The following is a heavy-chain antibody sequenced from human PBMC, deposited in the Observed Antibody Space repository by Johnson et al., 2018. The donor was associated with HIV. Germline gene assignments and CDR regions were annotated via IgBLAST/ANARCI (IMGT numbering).Heavy chain of an antibody. V-gene: IGHV3-49*03. CDR2: IRSKAYGGTT. D-gene: IGHD3-10*01. J-gene: IGHJ3*02. Sequence: MQLVESGGGLVQPGRSLRLSCTASGFTFGDYAMSWFRQAPGKGLEWVGFIRSKAYGGTTEYAASVKGRFSISRDNAKNSVDLQMNSLRAEDTAVYYCARALADGWFSYDVFDIWGQGTMVTVSS. CDR3: ARALADGWFSYDVFDI. CDR1: GFTFGDYA.